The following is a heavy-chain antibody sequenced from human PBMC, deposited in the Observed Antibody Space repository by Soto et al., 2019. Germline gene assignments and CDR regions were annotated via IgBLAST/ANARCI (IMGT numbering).Heavy chain of an antibody. V-gene: IGHV1-69*12. CDR3: ARVVTVVKSFHYWYFDL. CDR1: GGTFSSYA. J-gene: IGHJ2*01. D-gene: IGHD2-15*01. Sequence: QVQLVQSGAEVKKPGSSVKVSCKASGGTFSSYAISWVRQAPGQGLEWMGGIIPIVGTTNYAQKFQGRVTITADESTSTAYMELSSLRSEYTAVYYCARVVTVVKSFHYWYFDLWGRGPLVTVSS. CDR2: IIPIVGTT.